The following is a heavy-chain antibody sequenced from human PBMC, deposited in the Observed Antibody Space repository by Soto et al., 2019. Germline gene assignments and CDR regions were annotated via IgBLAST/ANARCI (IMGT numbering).Heavy chain of an antibody. CDR2: IWYDGSNK. D-gene: IGHD3-3*01. J-gene: IGHJ6*02. Sequence: GGSLRLSCAASGFTFSSYGMHWVRQAPGKGLEWVAVIWYDGSNKYYADSVKGRFTISRDNSKNTLYLQMNSLRAEDTAVYYCARAMSRITIFGVVIAYYYYGMDVWGQGTTVTVSS. CDR1: GFTFSSYG. V-gene: IGHV3-33*01. CDR3: ARAMSRITIFGVVIAYYYYGMDV.